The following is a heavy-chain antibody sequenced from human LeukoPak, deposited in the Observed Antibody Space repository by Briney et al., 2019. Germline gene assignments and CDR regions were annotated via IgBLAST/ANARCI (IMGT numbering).Heavy chain of an antibody. Sequence: SETLSLTCAVYGGSFSGYYWSWIRQPPGKGLEWIGEINHSGSTNHNPSLKSRVTISVDTSKNQYSLKLSSVTAADTAVYYCARGPRIITMVRGVRFWFDPWGQGTLVTVSS. V-gene: IGHV4-34*01. CDR1: GGSFSGYY. CDR3: ARGPRIITMVRGVRFWFDP. D-gene: IGHD3-10*01. J-gene: IGHJ5*02. CDR2: INHSGST.